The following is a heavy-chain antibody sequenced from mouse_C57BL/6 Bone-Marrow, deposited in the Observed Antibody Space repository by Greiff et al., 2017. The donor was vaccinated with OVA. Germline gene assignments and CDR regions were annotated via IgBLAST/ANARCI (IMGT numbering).Heavy chain of an antibody. J-gene: IGHJ4*01. CDR2: ISSCGSYT. V-gene: IGHV5-6*01. CDR1: GFTFSSYC. CDR3: AIHRGGVWLRRDHLYYYAMDF. D-gene: IGHD2-2*01. Sequence: EVHLVESGGDLVKPGGSLKLSCAASGFTFSSYCMSWVRQTPDKRLEWVANISSCGSYTYYPDSVKGRFTISRDKAKNTLYLHMSSLKSEDTAMYYCAIHRGGVWLRRDHLYYYAMDFWGRGTSVTVSS.